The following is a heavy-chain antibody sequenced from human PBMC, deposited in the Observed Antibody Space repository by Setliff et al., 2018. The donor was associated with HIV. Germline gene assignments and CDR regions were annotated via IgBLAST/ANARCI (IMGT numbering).Heavy chain of an antibody. CDR2: IRYDASNK. CDR1: GFTFSDYG. J-gene: IGHJ4*02. V-gene: IGHV3-30*02. CDR3: AKDRYYDSSGSPFDY. D-gene: IGHD3-22*01. Sequence: PGGSLRLSCAPSGFTFSDYGIHWVRQAPGKGLEWLTYIRYDASNKFYADSVKGRFTISRDNSKNTLYLQMNSLRAEDTAVYYCAKDRYYDSSGSPFDYWGQGTLVTVSS.